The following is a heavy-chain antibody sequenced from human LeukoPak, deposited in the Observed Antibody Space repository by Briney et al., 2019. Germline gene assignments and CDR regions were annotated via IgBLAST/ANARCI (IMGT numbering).Heavy chain of an antibody. CDR3: AKRGVVVRVFLVGFHKEAYYFDS. D-gene: IGHD3-16*02. Sequence: GGSLRLSCGVSGITLSNYGMSWVRQAPGKGLDWVAGLSGSAGGTNYADSVNGRFTISRDNSKNTLFLQMDRLRAEDTAVYFCAKRGVVVRVFLVGFHKEAYYFDSWGQGAQVTVSS. V-gene: IGHV3-23*01. CDR1: GITLSNYG. J-gene: IGHJ4*02. CDR2: LSGSAGGT.